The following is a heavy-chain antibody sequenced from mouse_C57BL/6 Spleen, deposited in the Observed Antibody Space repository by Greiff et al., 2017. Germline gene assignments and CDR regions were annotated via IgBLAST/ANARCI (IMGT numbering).Heavy chain of an antibody. CDR3: ASTTGAARAMDY. V-gene: IGHV1-50*01. CDR1: GYTFTSYW. CDR2: IDPSDSYT. D-gene: IGHD1-1*01. J-gene: IGHJ4*01. Sequence: QVQLQQPGAELVKPGASVKLSCKASGYTFTSYWMQWVKQRPGQGLEWIGEIDPSDSYTNYNQKFKGKATLTVDTSSSTAYMQLSSLTSEDSAVYYCASTTGAARAMDYWGQGTSVTVSS.